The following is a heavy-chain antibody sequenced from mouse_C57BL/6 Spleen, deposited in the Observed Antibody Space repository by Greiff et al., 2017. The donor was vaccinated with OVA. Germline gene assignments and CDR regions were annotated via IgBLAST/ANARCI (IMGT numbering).Heavy chain of an antibody. CDR2: IDPANGNT. Sequence: EVKLVESVAELVRPGASVKLSCTASGFNIKNTYMHWVKQRPEQGLEWIGRIDPANGNTKYAPKFQGKATITADTSSNTAYLQLSSLTSEDTAIYYCARWLLQNAHAMDYWGQGTSVTVSS. V-gene: IGHV14-3*01. CDR1: GFNIKNTY. D-gene: IGHD2-3*01. J-gene: IGHJ4*01. CDR3: ARWLLQNAHAMDY.